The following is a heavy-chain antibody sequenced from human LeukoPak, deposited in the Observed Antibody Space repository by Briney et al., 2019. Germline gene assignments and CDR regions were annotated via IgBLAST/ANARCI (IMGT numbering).Heavy chain of an antibody. D-gene: IGHD3-16*02. J-gene: IGHJ4*02. V-gene: IGHV4-39*02. CDR3: ASDYH. Sequence: SETLSLTCTVSGGSISGSNYHWAWIRQPPGKGLEWIGSIYYTGTTYYTPSLKSRVTISVDTSKNQFSLKLNSVTAADTSVYYCASDYHWGQGTLVTVSS. CDR1: GGSISGSNYH. CDR2: IYYTGTT.